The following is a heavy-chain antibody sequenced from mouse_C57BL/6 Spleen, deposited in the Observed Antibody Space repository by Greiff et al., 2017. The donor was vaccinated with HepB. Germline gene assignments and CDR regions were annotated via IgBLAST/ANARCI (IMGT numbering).Heavy chain of an antibody. D-gene: IGHD1-1*01. V-gene: IGHV1-54*01. CDR3: ARSSDYGSSYLWYFDV. J-gene: IGHJ1*03. CDR2: INPGSGGT. CDR1: GYAFTNYL. Sequence: LQESGAELVRPGTSVKVSCKASGYAFTNYLIEWVKQRPGQGLEWIGVINPGSGGTNYNEKFKGKATLTADKSSSTAYMQLSSLTSEDSAVYFCARSSDYGSSYLWYFDVWGTGTTVTVSS.